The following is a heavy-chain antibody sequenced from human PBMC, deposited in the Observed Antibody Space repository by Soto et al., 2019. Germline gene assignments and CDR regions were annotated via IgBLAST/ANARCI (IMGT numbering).Heavy chain of an antibody. CDR1: GGSFSGYY. CDR3: ARAYSGYDRGGLDY. CDR2: INHSGST. V-gene: IGHV4-34*01. D-gene: IGHD5-12*01. Sequence: QVQLQQWGAGLLKPSETLSLTCAVYGGSFSGYYWSWIRQPPGKGLEWIGEINHSGSTNYNPSLKSRVTISVDTSKNQFSLKLSSVTAADTAVYYCARAYSGYDRGGLDYWGQGTQVTVSS. J-gene: IGHJ4*02.